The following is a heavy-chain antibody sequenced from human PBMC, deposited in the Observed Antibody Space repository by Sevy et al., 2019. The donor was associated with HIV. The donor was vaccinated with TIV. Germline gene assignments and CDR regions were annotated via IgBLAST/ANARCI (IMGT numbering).Heavy chain of an antibody. V-gene: IGHV1-18*04. CDR1: GYTFTSYG. D-gene: IGHD3-16*01. CDR2: IFAYNGQT. Sequence: ASVKVSCKASGYTFTSYGIRWVRQAPGQGLEWMGWIFAYNGQTNYAQKLQGRVTVTTDTSTSTAYMELKNLRSDDTAVYYCGGRGGDYYGMDVWGQGTMVTVSS. J-gene: IGHJ6*02. CDR3: GGRGGDYYGMDV.